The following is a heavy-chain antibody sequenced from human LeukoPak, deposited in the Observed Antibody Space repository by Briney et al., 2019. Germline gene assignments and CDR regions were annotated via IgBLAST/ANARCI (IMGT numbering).Heavy chain of an antibody. CDR2: IKQDGSEK. Sequence: PGRSLRLSCAASRFTFSSYAMHWVRQPPGKGREWVANIKQDGSEKNYVDSVKGRFTISRDNAKNSLYLQMNSLRAEDTAVYYCAREAGDSSGWYNWFDPWGQGTLVTVSS. CDR3: AREAGDSSGWYNWFDP. V-gene: IGHV3-7*01. D-gene: IGHD6-19*01. CDR1: RFTFSSYA. J-gene: IGHJ5*02.